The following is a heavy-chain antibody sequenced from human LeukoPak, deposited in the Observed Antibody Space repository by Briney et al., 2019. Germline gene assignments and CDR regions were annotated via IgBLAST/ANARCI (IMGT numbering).Heavy chain of an antibody. CDR2: ISAYNGNT. D-gene: IGHD6-19*01. Sequence: ASVKVSCKASGGTFSSYAISWVRQAPGQGLEWMGWISAYNGNTNYAQKLQGRVTMTTDTFTSTAYMELRSLRSDDTAVYYCARGYSSGWSDYWGQGTLVTVSS. CDR1: GGTFSSYA. V-gene: IGHV1-18*01. J-gene: IGHJ4*02. CDR3: ARGYSSGWSDY.